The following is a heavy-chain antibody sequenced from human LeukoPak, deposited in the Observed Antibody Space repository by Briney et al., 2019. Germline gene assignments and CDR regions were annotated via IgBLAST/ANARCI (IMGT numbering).Heavy chain of an antibody. J-gene: IGHJ6*03. CDR3: ARAPIVVVPAAIGDYYYYYYMDV. Sequence: PGGSLRLSCAASGFTFDDYGMSWVRQAPGKGLEWVSGINWNGGGTGYADSVKGRFTISRDNAKNSLYLQMNSLRAEDTALYYCARAPIVVVPAAIGDYYYYYYMDVWGKGTTVTVSS. CDR1: GFTFDDYG. V-gene: IGHV3-20*04. CDR2: INWNGGGT. D-gene: IGHD2-2*02.